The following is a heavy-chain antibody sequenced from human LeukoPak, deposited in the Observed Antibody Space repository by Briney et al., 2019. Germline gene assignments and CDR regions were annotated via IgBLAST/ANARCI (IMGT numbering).Heavy chain of an antibody. CDR2: IKSKSDGATT. Sequence: GGSLRLSCAASGFTFNDAWMSWVRQAPGRGLEWVGRIKSKSDGATTDYAAPVKGRFTISRDDSKNTLYLQMNSLKTEDTAVYYCTTETRWELLFDYWGQGTLVTVSS. CDR1: GFTFNDAW. V-gene: IGHV3-15*01. D-gene: IGHD1-26*01. CDR3: TTETRWELLFDY. J-gene: IGHJ4*02.